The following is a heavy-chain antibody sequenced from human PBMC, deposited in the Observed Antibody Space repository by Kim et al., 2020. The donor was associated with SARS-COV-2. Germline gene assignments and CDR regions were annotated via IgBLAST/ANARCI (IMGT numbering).Heavy chain of an antibody. D-gene: IGHD2-21*02. Sequence: SETLSLTCTVSGGSISSSSYYWGWIRQPPGKGLEWIGSIYYSGSTYYNPSLKSRVTISVDTSKNQFSLKLSSVTAADTAVYYCVVVTAISTTSWNPTGPTYFQHWGQGTLVTVSS. CDR2: IYYSGST. J-gene: IGHJ1*01. CDR3: VVVTAISTTSWNPTGPTYFQH. CDR1: GGSISSSSYY. V-gene: IGHV4-39*01.